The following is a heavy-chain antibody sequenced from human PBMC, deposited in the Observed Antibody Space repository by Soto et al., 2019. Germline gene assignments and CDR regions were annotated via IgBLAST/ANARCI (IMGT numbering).Heavy chain of an antibody. D-gene: IGHD2-15*01. CDR3: ARDGAGGYGLGWFDP. CDR2: IYHSVST. V-gene: IGHV4-31*03. CDR1: GGSISRGGYY. J-gene: IGHJ5*02. Sequence: QVQLQESGPGLVKPSQTLSLTCTVSGGSISRGGYYYNWIRQLPGKGLEWIGYIYHSVSTNYNPSLKSRVTISVDTSKNQLSLELSSVTAADTAVYYCARDGAGGYGLGWFDPWGQGTLVTVSS.